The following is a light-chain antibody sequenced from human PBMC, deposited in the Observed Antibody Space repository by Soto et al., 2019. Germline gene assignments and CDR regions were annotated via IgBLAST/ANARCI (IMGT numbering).Light chain of an antibody. CDR1: SSDVGGYNY. CDR2: DVS. J-gene: IGLJ3*02. Sequence: QSALTQPRSVSGSPGQSVTISCTGTSSDVGGYNYVSWYQQHPGKAPKVMIYDVSKRPSGVPDRFSGSKSGNTASLTIFGLQAEDEAYYYCCSFAGSYTYGVFVGGTKLTVL. V-gene: IGLV2-11*01. CDR3: CSFAGSYTYGV.